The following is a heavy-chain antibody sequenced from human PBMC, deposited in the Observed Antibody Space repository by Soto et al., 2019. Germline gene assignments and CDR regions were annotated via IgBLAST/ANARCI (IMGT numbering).Heavy chain of an antibody. D-gene: IGHD3-22*01. Sequence: GGSLRLSCAASGFTFSDYYMSWIRQAPGKGLEWVSYISSSSSYTNYADSVKGRFTISRDNSKNTLYLQMNSLRAEDTAVYYCARGPHYYDSRGRGGMDVWGQGTTVTVSS. CDR1: GFTFSDYY. CDR3: ARGPHYYDSRGRGGMDV. CDR2: ISSSSSYT. V-gene: IGHV3-11*06. J-gene: IGHJ6*02.